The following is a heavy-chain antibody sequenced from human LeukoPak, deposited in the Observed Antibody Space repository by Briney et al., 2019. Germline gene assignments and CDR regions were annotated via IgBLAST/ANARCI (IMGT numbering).Heavy chain of an antibody. CDR1: GFTFSSSA. CDR2: ISGSGTST. V-gene: IGHV3-23*01. J-gene: IGHJ4*02. CDR3: VTSQGG. Sequence: GGSLRLSCAASGFTFSSSAMTWVRQAPGKGLEWVSSISGSGTSTPYADSVKGRFTISRDNSKNTLYLQMNSQRVEDTAVYYCVTSQGGWGQGTLVTVSS. D-gene: IGHD3-16*01.